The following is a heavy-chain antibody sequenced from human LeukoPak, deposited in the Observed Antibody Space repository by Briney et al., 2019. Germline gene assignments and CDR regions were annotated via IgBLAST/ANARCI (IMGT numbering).Heavy chain of an antibody. CDR1: GYTFTGYY. D-gene: IGHD4-23*01. V-gene: IGHV1-2*02. CDR3: ARDTVATGDFDY. Sequence: ASVNVSCKASGYTFTGYYMHWVRQAPGQGLEWMGWINPNSGGTNYAQKFQGRVTMTRDTSISTAYMELSRLRSDDTAVYYCARDTVATGDFDYWGQGTLVTVSS. CDR2: INPNSGGT. J-gene: IGHJ4*02.